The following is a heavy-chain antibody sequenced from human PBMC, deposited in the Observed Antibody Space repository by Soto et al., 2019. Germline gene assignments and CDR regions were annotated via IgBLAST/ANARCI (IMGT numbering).Heavy chain of an antibody. CDR1: GYTFTSYY. V-gene: IGHV1-46*03. CDR3: ARGRPYSGSYYRFDP. CDR2: INPSGGST. J-gene: IGHJ5*02. Sequence: ASVKVSCKASGYTFTSYYMHWVRQAPGQGLEWVGIINPSGGSTSYAQKFQGRVTMTRDTSTSAVYMELSSLRSEDTAVYYCARGRPYSGSYYRFDPWGQGTLVTVSS. D-gene: IGHD1-26*01.